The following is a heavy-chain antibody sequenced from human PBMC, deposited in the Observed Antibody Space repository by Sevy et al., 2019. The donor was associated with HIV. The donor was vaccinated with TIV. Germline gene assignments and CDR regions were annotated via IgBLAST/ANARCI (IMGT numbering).Heavy chain of an antibody. V-gene: IGHV3-33*01. CDR1: GFTFSAYA. D-gene: IGHD3-22*01. Sequence: GGSLRLSCTTSGFTFSAYAMHWVRQAPGKGLEWVAIIWSDGAYQYHGDSVKGRFTISRDNSKNTLYLQMNSLRVEDTAVYYCARGGYSYDNAAYYAFDSWGQGTLVTVSS. J-gene: IGHJ4*02. CDR3: ARGGYSYDNAAYYAFDS. CDR2: IWSDGAYQ.